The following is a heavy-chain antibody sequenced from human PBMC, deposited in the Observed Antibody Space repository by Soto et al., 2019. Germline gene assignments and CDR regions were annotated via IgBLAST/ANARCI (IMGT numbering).Heavy chain of an antibody. CDR3: AREVDYIWGSYRSFDY. CDR1: GGSFSGYY. D-gene: IGHD3-16*02. Sequence: SETLSLTCAVYGGSFSGYYWSWIRQPPGKGLEWIGEINHSGSTNYNPSLKSRVTISVDTSKNQFSLKLSSVTAADTAVYYCAREVDYIWGSYRSFDYWGQGTLVTVSS. V-gene: IGHV4-34*01. CDR2: INHSGST. J-gene: IGHJ4*02.